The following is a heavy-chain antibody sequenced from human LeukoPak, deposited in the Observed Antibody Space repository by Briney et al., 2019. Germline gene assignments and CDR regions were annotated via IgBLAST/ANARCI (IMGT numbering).Heavy chain of an antibody. CDR3: AKISYYGSGTLYYYYYMDV. D-gene: IGHD3-10*01. CDR2: ISSSSTTI. V-gene: IGHV3-48*01. J-gene: IGHJ6*03. CDR1: GFTFSSYS. Sequence: GGSLRLSCAASGFTFSSYSMMWVRQAPGKGLEWVSYISSSSTTIHYADSVKGRFTISRDNAKNSVYLQMNSLRAEDTAVYYCAKISYYGSGTLYYYYYMDVWGKGTTVTISS.